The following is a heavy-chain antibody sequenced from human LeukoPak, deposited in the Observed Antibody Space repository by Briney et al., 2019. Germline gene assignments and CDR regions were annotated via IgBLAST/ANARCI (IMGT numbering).Heavy chain of an antibody. D-gene: IGHD3-10*01. CDR1: GGSISSGSYY. CDR3: ARDKGRNYYGSENWFDP. Sequence: PSETLSLTCTVSGGSISSGSYYWSWIRQPAGKGLEWIGRIYTSGSTNYNPSLKSRVTMSVDTSKNQFSLKLSSVTAADTAVYYCARDKGRNYYGSENWFDPWGQGTLVTVSS. V-gene: IGHV4-61*02. CDR2: IYTSGST. J-gene: IGHJ5*02.